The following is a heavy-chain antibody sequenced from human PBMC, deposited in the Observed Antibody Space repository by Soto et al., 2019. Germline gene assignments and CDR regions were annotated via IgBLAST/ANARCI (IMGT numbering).Heavy chain of an antibody. V-gene: IGHV3-30-3*01. CDR1: GFTFSSNA. D-gene: IGHD1-26*01. J-gene: IGHJ4*02. Sequence: QVQLVESGGGVVQPGRSLRLSCAASGFTFSSNAMHWVRQAPGKGLEWVAVISYDGSNKYYADSVKGRFTISRDNSKNTLYLQMNSLRAEDTAVYYCARDGAVGAQGHYFDYWGQGTLVTVSS. CDR3: ARDGAVGAQGHYFDY. CDR2: ISYDGSNK.